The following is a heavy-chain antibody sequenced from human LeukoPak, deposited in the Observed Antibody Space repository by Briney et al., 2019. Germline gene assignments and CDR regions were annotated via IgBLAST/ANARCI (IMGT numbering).Heavy chain of an antibody. CDR3: ARVGGSGSYYNVADYYGMDV. CDR1: GGSISSYY. D-gene: IGHD3-10*01. Sequence: PSETLSLTCTVSGGSISSYYWSWIRQPAGKGLEWIGRIYTSGSTNYNPSLKSRVTMSVDTSKNQFSLKLSSVTAADTAVYYCARVGGSGSYYNVADYYGMDVWGQGPTVTVSS. V-gene: IGHV4-4*07. J-gene: IGHJ6*02. CDR2: IYTSGST.